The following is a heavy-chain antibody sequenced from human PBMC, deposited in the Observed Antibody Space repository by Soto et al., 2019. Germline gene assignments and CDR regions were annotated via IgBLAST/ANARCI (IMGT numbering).Heavy chain of an antibody. CDR2: ISGSGAYT. CDR3: ARDRHPYSTKYYFDY. Sequence: SLRLSCAASGFTFSTYAINWVRQPPGKGLEWVSSISGSGAYTYYADSVQGRFTISRDNSKNTLNLQMNSLRAEDTAVYYCARDRHPYSTKYYFDYWGQGTLVTVSS. V-gene: IGHV3-23*01. D-gene: IGHD2-2*01. CDR1: GFTFSTYA. J-gene: IGHJ4*02.